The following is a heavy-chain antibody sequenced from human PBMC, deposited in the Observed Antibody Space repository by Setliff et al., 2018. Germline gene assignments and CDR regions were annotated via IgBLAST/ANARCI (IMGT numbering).Heavy chain of an antibody. CDR1: GYTFTSYG. J-gene: IGHJ4*02. V-gene: IGHV1-8*02. CDR3: ARGSRRVPRLIDY. CDR2: MNPNNGNT. Sequence: ASVKVSCKASGYTFTSYGISWVRQATGQGLEWMGGMNPNNGNTGYAQKFQGRVTMTRNTSISTAYMELSSLRSEDTAVYYCARGSRRVPRLIDYWGQGTLVTVSS.